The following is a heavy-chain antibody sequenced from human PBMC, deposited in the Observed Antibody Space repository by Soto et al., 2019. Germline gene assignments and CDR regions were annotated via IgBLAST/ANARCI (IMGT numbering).Heavy chain of an antibody. Sequence: ESGGGVVQPGRSLRLSCAASRSTFTIYGMHWVRQAPGKGLEWVAVIWYDGSNKYYADSVKGRFTISRDNSKNTLYLQMNSLRAEDTAVYYCAREEMATIHPWVPAAFDIWGQGTMVTVSS. CDR3: AREEMATIHPWVPAAFDI. CDR2: IWYDGSNK. V-gene: IGHV3-33*01. CDR1: RSTFTIYG. D-gene: IGHD5-12*01. J-gene: IGHJ3*02.